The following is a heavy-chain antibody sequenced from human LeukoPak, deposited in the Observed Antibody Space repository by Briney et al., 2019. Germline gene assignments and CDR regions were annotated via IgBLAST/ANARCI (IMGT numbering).Heavy chain of an antibody. CDR2: ISYDGSNK. J-gene: IGHJ4*02. D-gene: IGHD3-22*01. CDR1: GFTFSSYA. V-gene: IGHV3-30-3*01. Sequence: GGSLRLSCAASGFTFSSYAMHWVRQAPGKGLEWVAVISYDGSNKYYADSVKGRFTISRDNSKNTLYLQMNSLRAEDTAVYYCARPMGIWYYYSSGYYSPTYWGQGTLVTVSS. CDR3: ARPMGIWYYYSSGYYSPTY.